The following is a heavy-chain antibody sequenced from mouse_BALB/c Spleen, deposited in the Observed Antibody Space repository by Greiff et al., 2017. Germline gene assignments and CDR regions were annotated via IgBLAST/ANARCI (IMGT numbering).Heavy chain of an antibody. Sequence: VQLQQSGAELARPGASVKLSCKASGYTFTDYYINWVKQRTGQGLEWIGEIYPGSGNTYYNEKFKGKATLTADKSSSTAYMQLSSLTSEDSAVYFCARGTTVVAKGYFDVWGAGTTVTVSS. D-gene: IGHD1-1*01. CDR1: GYTFTDYY. CDR2: IYPGSGNT. V-gene: IGHV1-77*01. CDR3: ARGTTVVAKGYFDV. J-gene: IGHJ1*01.